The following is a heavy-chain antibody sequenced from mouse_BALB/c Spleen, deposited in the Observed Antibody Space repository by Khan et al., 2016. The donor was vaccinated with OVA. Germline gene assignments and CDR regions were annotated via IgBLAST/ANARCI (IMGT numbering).Heavy chain of an antibody. CDR2: IYPGNINT. V-gene: IGHV1S56*01. CDR1: GYTFTSYY. J-gene: IGHJ4*01. D-gene: IGHD2-1*01. CDR3: ARWGGNYPSYAMDY. Sequence: QIQLVQSGPGLVKPGASVRISCKASGYTFTSYYIHWVKQRPGQGLEWIGWIYPGNINTGYNEKFKGKATLTVDKSSSTAYMQLSSLTSEDSAVYFCARWGGNYPSYAMDYWGQGTSVTVSS.